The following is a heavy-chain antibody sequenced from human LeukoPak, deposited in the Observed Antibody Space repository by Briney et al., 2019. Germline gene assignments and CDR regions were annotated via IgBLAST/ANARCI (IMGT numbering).Heavy chain of an antibody. Sequence: ASVKVSCKASGYTFSNYDINWVRQATGQGLEWLGWLNPKNGNTGYARKFQGRVIMTRDTSISTAYMELSRLRSDDTAVYYCARRYNWKPIDYWGQGTLVTVSS. CDR1: GYTFSNYD. D-gene: IGHD1-20*01. CDR2: LNPKNGNT. V-gene: IGHV1-8*01. J-gene: IGHJ4*02. CDR3: ARRYNWKPIDY.